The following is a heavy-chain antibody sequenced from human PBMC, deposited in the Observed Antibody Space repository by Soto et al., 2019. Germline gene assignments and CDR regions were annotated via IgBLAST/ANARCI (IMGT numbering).Heavy chain of an antibody. CDR1: GYTFTGYY. Sequence: ASVKVSCKASGYTFTGYYMHWVRQAPGQGLEWMGWINPNSGGTIYAQKFQGWVTMTRDTSISTAYMELSRLRSDDTAVYYCARGDVVPAANNWFDPWGQGTLVTVSS. J-gene: IGHJ5*02. CDR2: INPNSGGT. D-gene: IGHD2-2*01. CDR3: ARGDVVPAANNWFDP. V-gene: IGHV1-2*04.